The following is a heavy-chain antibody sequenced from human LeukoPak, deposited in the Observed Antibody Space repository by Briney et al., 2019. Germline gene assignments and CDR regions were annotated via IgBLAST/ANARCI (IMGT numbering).Heavy chain of an antibody. Sequence: GGSLRLSCTASGFTFSDYGMHWVRQPPGKGLKWVAIIWYDGSNKTYEDSVKGRFTISRDNSKNTLYLQMDSLRGEDTAVYYCAKDFRIGYSAHFDYWGQGALVTVSS. D-gene: IGHD2-21*01. CDR1: GFTFSDYG. CDR3: AKDFRIGYSAHFDY. J-gene: IGHJ4*02. CDR2: IWYDGSNK. V-gene: IGHV3-33*06.